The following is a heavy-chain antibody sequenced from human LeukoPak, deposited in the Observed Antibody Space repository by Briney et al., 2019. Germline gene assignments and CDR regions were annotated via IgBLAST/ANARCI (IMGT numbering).Heavy chain of an antibody. CDR3: AKGEAVYTPFYFDY. Sequence: LPGGSLRLSCAASGFTFSSYAMSWVRQAPGKGLESVSAISGSGGSTYYADSVKGRFTISRDNSKNTLYLQMNSLRAEDTAVYYCAKGEAVYTPFYFDYWGQGTLVTVSS. CDR2: ISGSGGST. J-gene: IGHJ4*02. V-gene: IGHV3-23*01. CDR1: GFTFSSYA. D-gene: IGHD3-16*01.